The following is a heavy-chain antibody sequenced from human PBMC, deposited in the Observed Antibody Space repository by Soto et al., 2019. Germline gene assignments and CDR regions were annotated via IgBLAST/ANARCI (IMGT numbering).Heavy chain of an antibody. J-gene: IGHJ3*01. CDR1: GGTFSTYT. CDR3: ARGSEGSGTESAFHF. V-gene: IGHV1-69*02. Sequence: QVHLVQSGAEVKKPGSSVKVSCKTSGGTFSTYTVSWVRQAPGQGLEWIGRIIPILDVLTYAQKFQGRVTITADKSPSTAYLELPSLKPEDTAMYYCARGSEGSGTESAFHFWGQGTMVTVSS. D-gene: IGHD1-26*01. CDR2: IIPILDVL.